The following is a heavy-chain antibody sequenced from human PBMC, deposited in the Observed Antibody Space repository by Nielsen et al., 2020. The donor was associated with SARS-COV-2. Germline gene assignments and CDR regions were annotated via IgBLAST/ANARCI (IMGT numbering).Heavy chain of an antibody. D-gene: IGHD3-22*01. J-gene: IGHJ4*02. V-gene: IGHV3-15*01. Sequence: GESLKISCAASGFTFSNAWMSWVRQAPGKGLEWVGRIKSKTDGGTTDYAAPVKGRFTISRDDSKNTLCLQMNSLKTEDTAVYYCTTDWGTHYYDSSGYYYVAYWGQGTLVTVSS. CDR3: TTDWGTHYYDSSGYYYVAY. CDR1: GFTFSNAW. CDR2: IKSKTDGGTT.